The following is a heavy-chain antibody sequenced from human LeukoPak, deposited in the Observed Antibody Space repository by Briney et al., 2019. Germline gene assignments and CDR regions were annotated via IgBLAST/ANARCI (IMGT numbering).Heavy chain of an antibody. CDR1: GYTFTSYG. CDR3: ARDINPRWSYYDY. CDR2: ISAYNGNT. Sequence: ASVKVSCKASGYTFTSYGISWVRQAPGQGLEWMGWISAYNGNTNYAQKLQGRVTMTTDTSTSTDYMELRSLRSDDTAVYYCARDINPRWSYYDYWGQGTLVTVSS. J-gene: IGHJ4*02. D-gene: IGHD4-23*01. V-gene: IGHV1-18*01.